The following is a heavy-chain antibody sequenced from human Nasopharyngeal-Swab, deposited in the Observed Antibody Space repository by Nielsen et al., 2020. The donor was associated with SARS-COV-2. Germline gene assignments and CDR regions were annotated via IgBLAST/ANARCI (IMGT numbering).Heavy chain of an antibody. CDR2: KKQDGSEK. Sequence: GGSLRPSCAASGFTFSSYWMSWVRQAPGKGLEWGANKKQDGSEKYYVDSVKGRFTISRDNSKNTLYLQMNSLRAEDTAVYYCARDLRWWGSRYFDWSRLVGNLYYFDYWGQGTLVTVSS. D-gene: IGHD3-9*01. CDR1: GFTFSSYW. CDR3: ARDLRWWGSRYFDWSRLVGNLYYFDY. J-gene: IGHJ4*02. V-gene: IGHV3-7*01.